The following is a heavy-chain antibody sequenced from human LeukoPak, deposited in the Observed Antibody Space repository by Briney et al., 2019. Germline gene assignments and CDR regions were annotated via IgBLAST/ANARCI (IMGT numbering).Heavy chain of an antibody. CDR2: INPNSGGT. V-gene: IGHV1-2*04. CDR3: ARGGGKYSSSWYWFDY. J-gene: IGHJ4*02. CDR1: GYTFTSYD. Sequence: ASVKVSCKASGYTFTSYDINWVRQATGQGLEWMGWINPNSGGTNYAQKFQGWVTMTRDTSISTAYMELSRLRSDDTAVYYCARGGGKYSSSWYWFDYWGQGTLVTVSS. D-gene: IGHD6-13*01.